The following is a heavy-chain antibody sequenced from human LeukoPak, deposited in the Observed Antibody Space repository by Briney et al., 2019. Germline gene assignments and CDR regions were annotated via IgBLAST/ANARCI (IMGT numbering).Heavy chain of an antibody. V-gene: IGHV1-69*05. CDR1: GGTFSSYA. CDR3: AREVVPAAPDAFDI. J-gene: IGHJ3*02. CDR2: IIPIFGTA. D-gene: IGHD2-2*01. Sequence: SVKVSCKASGGTFSSYAISWVRQAPGRGLEWMGGIIPIFGTANYAQKFQGRVTITTDESTSTAYMELSSLRSEDTAVYYCAREVVPAAPDAFDIWGQGTMVTVSS.